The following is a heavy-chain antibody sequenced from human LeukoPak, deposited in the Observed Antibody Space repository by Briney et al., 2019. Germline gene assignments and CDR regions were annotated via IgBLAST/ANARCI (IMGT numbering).Heavy chain of an antibody. D-gene: IGHD3-10*01. CDR1: GGSFSGYF. CDR2: INHSGST. Sequence: SETLSLTCAVYGGSFSGYFWNWIRQPPGKGLEWIGEINHSGSTHHNPSLKSRVTISIDTSKNQISLKLSSVTAADTAVYYFARGPESGSYFAWFGPWGQGTLVTVSS. J-gene: IGHJ5*02. V-gene: IGHV4-34*01. CDR3: ARGPESGSYFAWFGP.